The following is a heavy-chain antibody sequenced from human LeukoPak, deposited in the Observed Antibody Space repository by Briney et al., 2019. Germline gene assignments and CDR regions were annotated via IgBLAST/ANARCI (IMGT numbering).Heavy chain of an antibody. CDR3: ARGGYSGTNAFDI. J-gene: IGHJ3*02. CDR1: GGSFSGYY. V-gene: IGHV4-34*01. CDR2: INHSGST. Sequence: SETLSLTCAVYGGSFSGYYWSWIRQPPGKGLEWIGEINHSGSTNYNPSLKSRATISVDTSKNQFSLKLSSVTAADTAVYYCARGGYSGTNAFDIWGQGTMVTVSS. D-gene: IGHD5-12*01.